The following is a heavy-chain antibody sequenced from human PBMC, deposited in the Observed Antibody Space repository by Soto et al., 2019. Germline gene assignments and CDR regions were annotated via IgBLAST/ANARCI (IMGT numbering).Heavy chain of an antibody. V-gene: IGHV3-23*01. Sequence: GGSLRLSCAASGLTFSRYAMTWVRQAPGKGLEWVSTITGSGGSTYYADSVKGRFTISRDNAKNSLYLQMNSLRAEDTAVYYCARDPIVVVPAAMDDAFDIWGQGTMVTVSS. J-gene: IGHJ3*02. CDR1: GLTFSRYA. CDR3: ARDPIVVVPAAMDDAFDI. D-gene: IGHD2-2*01. CDR2: ITGSGGST.